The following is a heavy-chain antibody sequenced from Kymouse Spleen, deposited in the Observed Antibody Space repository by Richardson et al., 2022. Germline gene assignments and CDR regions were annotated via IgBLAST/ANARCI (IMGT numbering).Heavy chain of an antibody. CDR3: ASQQQLGFDY. CDR1: GGSFSGYY. J-gene: IGHJ4*02. CDR2: INHSGST. Sequence: QVQLQQWGAGLLKPSETLSLTCAVYGGSFSGYYWSWIRQPPGKGLEWIGEINHSGSTNYNPSLKSRVTISVDTSKNQFSLKLSSVTAADTAVYYCASQQQLGFDYWGQGTLVTVSS. V-gene: IGHV4-34*01. D-gene: IGHD6-13*01.